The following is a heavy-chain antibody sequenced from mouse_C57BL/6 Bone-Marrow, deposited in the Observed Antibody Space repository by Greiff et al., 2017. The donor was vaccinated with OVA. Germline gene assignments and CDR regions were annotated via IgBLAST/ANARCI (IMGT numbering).Heavy chain of an antibody. CDR1: GFTFSDFY. Sequence: EVKLVESGGGLVQSGRSLRLSCATSGFTFSDFYMEWVRQAPGKGLEWIAASRNKANDYTTEYSASVKGRFIVSRDTSQSILYLQMNALRAEDTAIYYCARGYGSSYDWYFDVWGTGTTVTVSS. CDR2: SRNKANDYTT. J-gene: IGHJ1*03. CDR3: ARGYGSSYDWYFDV. V-gene: IGHV7-1*01. D-gene: IGHD1-1*01.